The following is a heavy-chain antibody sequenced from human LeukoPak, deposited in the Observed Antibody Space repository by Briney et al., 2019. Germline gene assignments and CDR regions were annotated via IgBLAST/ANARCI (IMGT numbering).Heavy chain of an antibody. J-gene: IGHJ3*02. D-gene: IGHD3-22*01. CDR2: INHSGST. CDR1: GGSFSGYY. CDR3: ARANNYYDSSGYHHDAFDI. Sequence: KASETLSLTCAVYGGSFSGYYWSWIRQPPGKGLEWIGEINHSGSTNYNPSLKSRVTISVDTSKNQFSLKLSSVTAADTAVYYCARANNYYDSSGYHHDAFDIWGQGTMVTVSS. V-gene: IGHV4-34*01.